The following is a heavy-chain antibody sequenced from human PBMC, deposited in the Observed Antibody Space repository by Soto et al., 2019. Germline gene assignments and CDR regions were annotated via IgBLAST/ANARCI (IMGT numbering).Heavy chain of an antibody. CDR2: ISYDGSNK. J-gene: IGHJ6*02. CDR1: GFTFSSYG. D-gene: IGHD4-4*01. CDR3: AKGRSNYGTDYGMDV. V-gene: IGHV3-30*18. Sequence: GGSLRLSCAASGFTFSSYGMHWVRQAPGKGLEWVAVISYDGSNKYYADSVKGRFTISRDNSKNTLYLQMNSLRAEDTAVYYCAKGRSNYGTDYGMDVWGQGTAVTVSS.